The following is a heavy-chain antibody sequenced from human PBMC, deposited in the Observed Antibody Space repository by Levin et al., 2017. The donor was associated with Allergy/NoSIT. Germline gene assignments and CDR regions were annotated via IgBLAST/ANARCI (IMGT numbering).Heavy chain of an antibody. CDR2: LYNSGRT. V-gene: IGHV4-59*01. CDR3: ARDQGSSGWYGWIDF. D-gene: IGHD3-22*01. Sequence: GSLRLSCAVSGDSISSYHWNWLRQPPGKELEWIGCLYNSGRTKYNPSLQSRVTISVDATKNQFFLKLSSVSASDTAVYYCARDQGSSGWYGWIDFWGQGTLVTVSS. J-gene: IGHJ5*01. CDR1: GDSISSYH.